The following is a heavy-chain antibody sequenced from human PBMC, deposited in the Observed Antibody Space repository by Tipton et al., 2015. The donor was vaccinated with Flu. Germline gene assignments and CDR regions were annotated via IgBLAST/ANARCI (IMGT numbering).Heavy chain of an antibody. CDR3: ARMGRRGLTYYYDSSGV. J-gene: IGHJ4*02. CDR2: IYYSGST. CDR1: GGSISSYY. Sequence: TLSLTCTVSGGSISSYYWSWIRQPPGKGLEWIGYIYYSGSTNYNPSLKGRVTISVDTSKNQFSLKLSSVTAADTAVYYCARMGRRGLTYYYDSSGVWGQGTLVTVSS. V-gene: IGHV4-59*01. D-gene: IGHD3-22*01.